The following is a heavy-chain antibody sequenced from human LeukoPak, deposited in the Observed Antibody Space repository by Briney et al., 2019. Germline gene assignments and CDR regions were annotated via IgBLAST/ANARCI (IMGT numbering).Heavy chain of an antibody. Sequence: SSETLSLTCAVSGYSISSGYYWGWIRQPPGKGLEWIGSIYHSGSTYYNPSLKSRVTISVDTSKNQFSLKLSFVTAADTAVYYWASRTMVRGVNWGQGTLVTVSS. CDR3: ASRTMVRGVN. J-gene: IGHJ4*02. V-gene: IGHV4-38-2*01. CDR1: GYSISSGYY. D-gene: IGHD3-10*01. CDR2: IYHSGST.